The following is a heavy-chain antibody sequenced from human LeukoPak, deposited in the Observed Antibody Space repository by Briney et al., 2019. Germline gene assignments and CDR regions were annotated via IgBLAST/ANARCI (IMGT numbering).Heavy chain of an antibody. CDR1: GFTFSSYG. CDR3: ARGGRYCTSTSRYGAFDY. D-gene: IGHD2-2*01. Sequence: GGSLRLSCAASGFTFSSYGMHWVRQAPGKGLEWVAFIRYDGSNKYYADSVKGRFTISRDNAKNSLYLQMNSLRAEDTAVYYCARGGRYCTSTSRYGAFDYWGQGTLVTVSS. J-gene: IGHJ4*02. V-gene: IGHV3-30*02. CDR2: IRYDGSNK.